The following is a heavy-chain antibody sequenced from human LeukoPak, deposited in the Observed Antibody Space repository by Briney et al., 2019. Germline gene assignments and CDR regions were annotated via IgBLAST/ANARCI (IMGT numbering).Heavy chain of an antibody. Sequence: PGGSLRLSCVPSGFTFRNYGMQWVRQAPGKGLEWVAVISHDGTTTFYADSVKGRFTISRDNSKNTLDLQMDSLRAEDTAVYFCAKEPNAYSSGWYFQDWGQGTLVTVS. D-gene: IGHD6-25*01. CDR2: ISHDGTTT. CDR3: AKEPNAYSSGWYFQD. CDR1: GFTFRNYG. V-gene: IGHV3-30*18. J-gene: IGHJ1*01.